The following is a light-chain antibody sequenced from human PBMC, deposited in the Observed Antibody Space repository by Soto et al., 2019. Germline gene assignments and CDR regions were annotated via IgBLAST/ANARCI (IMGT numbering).Light chain of an antibody. CDR1: QSVSNN. CDR3: QQYHNAGST. J-gene: IGKJ1*01. CDR2: GAS. V-gene: IGKV3-15*01. Sequence: IVMTQSPATLSVSPGGRASLSCRASQSVSNNLAWYQQKPGQAPRLLIYGASTRAAGIPARFSGSGSGTEFTLIISGLQSDDFAVYYCQQYHNAGSTFGQGTKVEI.